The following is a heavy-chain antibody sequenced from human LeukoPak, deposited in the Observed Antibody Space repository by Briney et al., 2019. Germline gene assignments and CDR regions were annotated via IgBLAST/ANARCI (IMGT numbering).Heavy chain of an antibody. CDR2: IYYSGST. D-gene: IGHD2-2*01. CDR3: ASAHSRYCSSTSCYRTHAFDI. CDR1: GGSISSSSYY. V-gene: IGHV4-39*02. Sequence: SETLSLTCTVSGGSISSSSYYWGWIRQPPGKGLEWIGSIYYSGSTYYNPSLKSRVTISVDTSKNHFSLKLSSVTAADTAVYYCASAHSRYCSSTSCYRTHAFDIWGQGTMVTVSS. J-gene: IGHJ3*02.